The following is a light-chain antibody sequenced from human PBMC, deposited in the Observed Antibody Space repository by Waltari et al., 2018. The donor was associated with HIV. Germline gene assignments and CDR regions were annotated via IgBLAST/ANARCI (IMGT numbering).Light chain of an antibody. CDR2: EGS. J-gene: IGLJ2*01. CDR3: CSYAGSSTVV. Sequence: QSALTQPASVSGSPGQSITIPCTGTSSDVGSYHLVSWYQQHPGKAPKLMIYEGSKRPSGVSNRFSGSKSGNTASLTISGLQAEDEADYYCCSYAGSSTVVFGGGTKLTVL. CDR1: SSDVGSYHL. V-gene: IGLV2-23*01.